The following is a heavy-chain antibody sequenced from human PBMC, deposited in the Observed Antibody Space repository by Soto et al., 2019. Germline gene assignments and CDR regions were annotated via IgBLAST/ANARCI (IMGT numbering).Heavy chain of an antibody. CDR2: ISGSGGST. Sequence: EVQLLESGGGLVQPGGSLRLSCAASGFTFSSYAMSWVRQAPGKGLEWVSAISGSGGSTYYADSVKGRFTISRDNAKNTLYLQMNSLRAEDTAVYYCAKDIDYGDLFDYWGQGTLVTVSS. V-gene: IGHV3-23*01. CDR1: GFTFSSYA. J-gene: IGHJ4*02. CDR3: AKDIDYGDLFDY. D-gene: IGHD4-17*01.